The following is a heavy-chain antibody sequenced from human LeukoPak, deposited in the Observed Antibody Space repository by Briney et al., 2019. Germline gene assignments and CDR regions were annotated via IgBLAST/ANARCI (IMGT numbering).Heavy chain of an antibody. Sequence: GGSLRLSCAASGFTFSRYSMNWVRQAPGKGLEWVSSISSSGTYVYYADSVKGRFTISRDNAKNSLSLQMNSLRADDAAVYYCARASSKQLAGYLPDGFDIWGQGTMVTVSS. V-gene: IGHV3-21*01. J-gene: IGHJ3*02. CDR2: ISSSGTYV. CDR1: GFTFSRYS. D-gene: IGHD3-9*01. CDR3: ARASSKQLAGYLPDGFDI.